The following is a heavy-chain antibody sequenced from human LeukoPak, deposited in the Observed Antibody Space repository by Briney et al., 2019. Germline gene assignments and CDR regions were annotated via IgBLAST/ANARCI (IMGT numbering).Heavy chain of an antibody. D-gene: IGHD5-18*01. Sequence: ASVKVSCKASGYTFTNFDINWVRQATGQGLEWMAWMNPNNGNTGNAQKFQGRVTITWDSSISTAYMELSSLRSEDTAVYYCARVGYSNSYDFWGQGTLVTVSS. CDR1: GYTFTNFD. J-gene: IGHJ4*02. CDR3: ARVGYSNSYDF. V-gene: IGHV1-8*03. CDR2: MNPNNGNT.